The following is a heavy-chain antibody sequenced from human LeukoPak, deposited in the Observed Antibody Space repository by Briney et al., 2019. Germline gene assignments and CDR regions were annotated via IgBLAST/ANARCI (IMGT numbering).Heavy chain of an antibody. CDR2: IKQDETEK. Sequence: GGSLRLSCAASGFTFSSYAMHWVRQAPGKGLEWVANIKQDETEKFYLGSVKGRFTVSRDNAKNTVYLQMNNLRVDDTAMYYCVGTIASRGSEYWGQGALVTVSS. D-gene: IGHD6-6*01. V-gene: IGHV3-7*01. J-gene: IGHJ4*02. CDR1: GFTFSSYA. CDR3: VGTIASRGSEY.